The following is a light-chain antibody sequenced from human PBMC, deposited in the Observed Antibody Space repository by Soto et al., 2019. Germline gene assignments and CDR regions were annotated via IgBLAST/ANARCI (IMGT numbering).Light chain of an antibody. CDR1: SSDVGGYNY. CDR2: DVS. CDR3: SYYAGTSPWV. J-gene: IGLJ3*02. V-gene: IGLV2-11*01. Sequence: QSALTQPRSVSGSPGQSGTISCTGSSSDVGGYNYVSWYQQFPGKAPKLRIFDVSKRPSGVPARFSGSKSVNTASLTISGLQAEDESEYYCSYYAGTSPWVFGGGTPLTV.